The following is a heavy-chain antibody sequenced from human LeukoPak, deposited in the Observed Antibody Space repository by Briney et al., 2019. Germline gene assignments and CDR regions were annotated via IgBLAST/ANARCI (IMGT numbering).Heavy chain of an antibody. CDR3: ATTGDYYDSSVSNWFDP. D-gene: IGHD3-22*01. CDR1: GYTFTGYY. J-gene: IGHJ5*02. Sequence: ASVKVSCEASGYTFTGYYIHWVRQAPGQGLEWMGWINPNSGGTNYAQKFQGRVTMTRDRSISTAYMELSRLTSDDTAVYYCATTGDYYDSSVSNWFDPWGQGTLVTVSS. CDR2: INPNSGGT. V-gene: IGHV1-2*02.